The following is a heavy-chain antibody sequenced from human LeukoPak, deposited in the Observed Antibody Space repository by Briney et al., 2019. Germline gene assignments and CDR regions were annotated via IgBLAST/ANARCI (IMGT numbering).Heavy chain of an antibody. CDR3: ARDHYDNSGPNFLYFDY. J-gene: IGHJ4*02. D-gene: IGHD3-22*01. CDR2: ISSSGSTI. CDR1: GFTFSSYE. V-gene: IGHV3-48*03. Sequence: GGSLRLSCAASGFTFSSYEMNWVRQAPGKGLEWVSYISSSGSTIYYADSVKGRFTISRDNAKNSLYLQMNSLRAEDTAVYYCARDHYDNSGPNFLYFDYWGQGTLVTVSS.